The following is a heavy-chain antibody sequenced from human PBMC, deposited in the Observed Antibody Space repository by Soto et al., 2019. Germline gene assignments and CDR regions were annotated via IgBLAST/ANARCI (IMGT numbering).Heavy chain of an antibody. CDR3: AREQQLVYYYGMDV. CDR2: INSDGSST. Sequence: HPGGSLRLSCAASGFTFSSYWMHWVRQAPGKGLVWVSRINSDGSSTSYADSVKGRFTISRDNAKNTLYLQMNSLRAEDTAVYYCAREQQLVYYYGMDVWGQGTTVTVSS. D-gene: IGHD6-13*01. V-gene: IGHV3-74*01. J-gene: IGHJ6*02. CDR1: GFTFSSYW.